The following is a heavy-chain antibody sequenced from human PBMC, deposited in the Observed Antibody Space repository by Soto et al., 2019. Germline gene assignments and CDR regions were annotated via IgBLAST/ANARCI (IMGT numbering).Heavy chain of an antibody. D-gene: IGHD1-26*01. CDR3: ASTEREYYYYYGMDV. J-gene: IGHJ6*02. CDR2: IYYSGST. CDR1: GGCISSGGYY. V-gene: IGHV4-31*03. Sequence: QVQLQESGPGLVKPSQTLSLTCTVSGGCISSGGYYWSWIRQHPGKGLEWIGYIYYSGSTYYNPSLKSRVTISVDTSKNQFSLKLSSVTAADTAVYYCASTEREYYYYYGMDVWGQGTTVTVSS.